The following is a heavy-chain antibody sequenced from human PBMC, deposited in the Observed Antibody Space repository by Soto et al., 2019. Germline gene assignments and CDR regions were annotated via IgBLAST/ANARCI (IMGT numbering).Heavy chain of an antibody. CDR2: ISAYDGST. CDR1: GHTLAIYG. Sequence: ASVKVSCKASGHTLAIYGISWLRQAPRQGLEWMGWISAYDGSTNYAQKFQGRVTMTTDTSTSTVYMDLRSLRSDDTAVYYCAFGFGELSHWGQGTLVTVSS. D-gene: IGHD3-10*01. CDR3: AFGFGELSH. V-gene: IGHV1-18*04. J-gene: IGHJ4*02.